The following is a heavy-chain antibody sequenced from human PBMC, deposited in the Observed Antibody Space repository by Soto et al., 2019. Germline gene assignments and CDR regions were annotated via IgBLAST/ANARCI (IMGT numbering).Heavy chain of an antibody. CDR3: ATVGYSNYYYYGMDV. D-gene: IGHD4-4*01. J-gene: IGHJ6*02. CDR2: IIPIFGTA. Sequence: SVKVSCEASGGTFSSYAISWVRQAPGQGLEWMGGIIPIFGTANYAQKFQGRVTITADKSTSTAYMELSSLRSEDTAVYYCATVGYSNYYYYGMDVWGQGTTVTVSS. V-gene: IGHV1-69*06. CDR1: GGTFSSYA.